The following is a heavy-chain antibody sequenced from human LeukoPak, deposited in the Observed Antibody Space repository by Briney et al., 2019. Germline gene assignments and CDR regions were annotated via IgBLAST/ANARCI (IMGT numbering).Heavy chain of an antibody. CDR2: INPNRGGT. V-gene: IGHV1-2*02. CDR3: ARDLHYYDSSGYFGYYGMDV. Sequence: ASVKVSCKASGYTFTGYYMHWVRQAPGQGLEWMGWINPNRGGTNYAQKFQGRVTMTRDTSISTAYMELSRLRSDDTAVYYCARDLHYYDSSGYFGYYGMDVWGQGTTVTVSS. CDR1: GYTFTGYY. J-gene: IGHJ6*02. D-gene: IGHD3-22*01.